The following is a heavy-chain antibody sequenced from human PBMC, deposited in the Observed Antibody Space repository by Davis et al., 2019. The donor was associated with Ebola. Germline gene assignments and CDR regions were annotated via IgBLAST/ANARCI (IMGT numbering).Heavy chain of an antibody. Sequence: PGGSLRLSCKGSGYSFTSYWIAWVRQMPGKGLEWMAIIYPGDSDTRYSPSFQGQVTISADRPISTAYLQWSSLRASDSAIYFCARTSMGIHDYWGQGTLVTVSS. V-gene: IGHV5-51*04. CDR2: IYPGDSDT. CDR3: ARTSMGIHDY. CDR1: GYSFTSYW. D-gene: IGHD5-18*01. J-gene: IGHJ4*02.